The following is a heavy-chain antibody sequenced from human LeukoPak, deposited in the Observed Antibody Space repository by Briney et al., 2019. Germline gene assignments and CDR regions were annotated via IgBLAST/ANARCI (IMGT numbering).Heavy chain of an antibody. CDR3: AKSRRSGYHYAPFDS. CDR2: ISGSAGST. Sequence: GPSLRLSCAASGFTFSNYAMNWVRQAPGKGLEWVSGISGSAGSTYNADCVKGPFTISRDKSKDTLYLQMNSLRAGDPAVYYCAKSRRSGYHYAPFDSWGQGTLVTVSS. J-gene: IGHJ4*02. V-gene: IGHV3-23*01. CDR1: GFTFSNYA. D-gene: IGHD3-22*01.